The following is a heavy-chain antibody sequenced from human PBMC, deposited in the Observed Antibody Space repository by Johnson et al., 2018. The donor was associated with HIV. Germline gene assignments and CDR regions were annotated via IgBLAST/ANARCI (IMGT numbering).Heavy chain of an antibody. Sequence: VQLVESGGGLVQPGGSLRLSCAASGFTFSSYDMHWVRQATGKGLEWVSAIGTAGDTYYPGSVKGRFTISRENAKNSLYLQMNSLRAEDTALYYCARDRAILAARPAGAFDVWGPGTMVTVSS. CDR2: IGTAGDT. V-gene: IGHV3-13*01. CDR3: ARDRAILAARPAGAFDV. J-gene: IGHJ3*01. CDR1: GFTFSSYD. D-gene: IGHD6-6*01.